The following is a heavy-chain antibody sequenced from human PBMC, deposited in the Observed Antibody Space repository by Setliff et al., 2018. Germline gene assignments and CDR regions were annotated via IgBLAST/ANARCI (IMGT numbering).Heavy chain of an antibody. Sequence: SETLSLTCTVSGASINSGSNYWGWIRQPPGKGLEWIGNIYYSGTTYSNPSLKSRVTMSVDTSKNHVSLKLSSVTAADTAVYYCARAHTWSLPNDNSGYPGWFDPWGQGTLVTVSS. CDR1: GASINSGSNY. CDR3: ARAHTWSLPNDNSGYPGWFDP. D-gene: IGHD3-22*01. J-gene: IGHJ5*02. V-gene: IGHV4-39*02. CDR2: IYYSGTT.